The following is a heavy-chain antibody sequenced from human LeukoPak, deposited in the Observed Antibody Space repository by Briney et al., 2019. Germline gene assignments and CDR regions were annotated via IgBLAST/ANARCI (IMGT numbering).Heavy chain of an antibody. Sequence: GESLKISCKSSGYTFTSYWIGWVRQMPGKGLEWMGIIYPGDSDTRYSPSFQGQVTISADKSISTAYLQWSSLKASDTAKYYCARPGLPYYFDYWGQGTLVTVSS. D-gene: IGHD2-21*02. J-gene: IGHJ4*02. CDR2: IYPGDSDT. CDR3: ARPGLPYYFDY. V-gene: IGHV5-51*01. CDR1: GYTFTSYW.